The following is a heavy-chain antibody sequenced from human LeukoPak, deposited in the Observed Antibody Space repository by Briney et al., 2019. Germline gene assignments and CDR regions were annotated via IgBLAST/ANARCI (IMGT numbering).Heavy chain of an antibody. Sequence: PGGSLRLSCAASGFTVSSNYMTWVRQAPGKGLEWVSVIYSDGTTYYADSVKGRFTISRDNSKNTLYLQMNSLRAEDTAVYYCATDLRGYYGMDVWGQGTTVTVSS. CDR1: GFTVSSNY. CDR3: ATDLRGYYGMDV. J-gene: IGHJ6*02. CDR2: IYSDGTT. V-gene: IGHV3-66*01. D-gene: IGHD1-14*01.